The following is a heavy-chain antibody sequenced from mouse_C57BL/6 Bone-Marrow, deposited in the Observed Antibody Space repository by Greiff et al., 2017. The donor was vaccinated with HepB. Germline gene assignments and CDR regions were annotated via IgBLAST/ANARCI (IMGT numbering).Heavy chain of an antibody. J-gene: IGHJ1*03. Sequence: QVQLKESGAELVKPGASVKISCKASGYAFSSYWMNWVKQRPGKGLEWIGQIYPGDGDTNYNGKFKGKATLTADKSSSTAYMQLSSLTSEDSAVYFCAPITTVVATHWYFDVWGTGTTVTVSS. CDR1: GYAFSSYW. V-gene: IGHV1-80*01. CDR2: IYPGDGDT. D-gene: IGHD1-1*01. CDR3: APITTVVATHWYFDV.